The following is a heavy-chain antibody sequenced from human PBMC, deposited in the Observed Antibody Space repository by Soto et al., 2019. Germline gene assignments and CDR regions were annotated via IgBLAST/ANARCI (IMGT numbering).Heavy chain of an antibody. Sequence: EVQLVETGGGLIQPGGSLRFSCAASGFNITNNYMCWVRQAPGKGLEWVSFIYSGGRTYYADSVKGRFSISRDISKNTLFLQMNSLRDEDTAVYYCARSYDSSGYYPGSFDYWGQGTLVTVSS. V-gene: IGHV3-53*02. CDR2: IYSGGRT. J-gene: IGHJ4*02. D-gene: IGHD3-22*01. CDR1: GFNITNNY. CDR3: ARSYDSSGYYPGSFDY.